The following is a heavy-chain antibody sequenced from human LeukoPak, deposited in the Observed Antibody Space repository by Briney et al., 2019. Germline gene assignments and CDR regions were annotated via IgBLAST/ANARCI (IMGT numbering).Heavy chain of an antibody. CDR1: GFTFSSYS. V-gene: IGHV3-21*01. Sequence: PGGSLRLSCAASGFTFSSYSMNWVRQAPGKGLEWVSSISSSSSYVYYADSVKGRSTISRDNAKNSLYLQMNSLRAEDTAVYYCARDLFGVAGVDYWGLGTLVTVSS. CDR2: ISSSSSYV. D-gene: IGHD3-3*01. J-gene: IGHJ4*02. CDR3: ARDLFGVAGVDY.